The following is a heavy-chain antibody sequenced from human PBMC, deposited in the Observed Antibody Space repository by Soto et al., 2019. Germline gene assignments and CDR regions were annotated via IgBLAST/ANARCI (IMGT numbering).Heavy chain of an antibody. J-gene: IGHJ4*02. CDR2: ISDDGSTT. CDR1: GFTFSAYW. CDR3: TRGPRVSSTGTGAH. Sequence: GGSLRLSCEVSGFTFSAYWMHWVRQVPGKGLIWVSRISDDGSTTTYADSVKGRFTISXXXXXXTXYXQXXXXRAXDTGLYYCTRGPRVSSTGTGAHWGQGTLVTVSS. V-gene: IGHV3-74*01. D-gene: IGHD1-1*01.